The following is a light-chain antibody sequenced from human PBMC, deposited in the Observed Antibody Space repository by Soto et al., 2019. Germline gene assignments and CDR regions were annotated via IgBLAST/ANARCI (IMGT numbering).Light chain of an antibody. CDR3: QQYGRSSWT. CDR2: GAS. V-gene: IGKV3-20*01. J-gene: IGKJ1*01. CDR1: QSVSSN. Sequence: EIVLAQSPATLSLSPGERATLSCRASQSVSSNLALYQQKPGQAPRLLIYGASSRATGIPDRFSGSGSGTDFTLTISRLEPEDFAVYYCQQYGRSSWTFGQGTKVDIK.